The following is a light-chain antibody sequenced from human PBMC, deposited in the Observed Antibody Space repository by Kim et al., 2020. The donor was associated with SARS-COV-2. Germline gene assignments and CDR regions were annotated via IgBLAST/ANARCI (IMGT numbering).Light chain of an antibody. J-gene: IGKJ4*01. CDR1: QSISSD. Sequence: VSPGERATLFCRASQSISSDLAWYQQKPGLAPRLLIYGSSTRVTGVPARFSGSVSGTEFTLTISSLQSEDLAVYYCQQYRNWPLTFGGGTKVDIK. V-gene: IGKV3-15*01. CDR2: GSS. CDR3: QQYRNWPLT.